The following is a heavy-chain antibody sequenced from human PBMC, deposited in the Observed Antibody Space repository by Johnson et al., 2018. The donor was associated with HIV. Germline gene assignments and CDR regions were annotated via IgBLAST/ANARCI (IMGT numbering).Heavy chain of an antibody. V-gene: IGHV3-7*01. Sequence: VQLVESGGGLVQPGGSLRLSCAASRFTFSSYWMHWVRQAPGKGLEWVGNIKQDGSEKYYVDSVKGRFTISRDNAKNSLYPQRNSLRAEDTAVYYCASRSYGYVRHAFDIWGQGTMVTVSS. CDR1: RFTFSSYW. CDR3: ASRSYGYVRHAFDI. J-gene: IGHJ3*02. D-gene: IGHD5-18*01. CDR2: IKQDGSEK.